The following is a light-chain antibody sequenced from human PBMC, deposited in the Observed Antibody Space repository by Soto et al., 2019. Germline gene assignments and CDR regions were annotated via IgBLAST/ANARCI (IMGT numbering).Light chain of an antibody. J-gene: IGLJ3*02. Sequence: QSALTQPASVSGCPGQSITISCTGSSSDVGTYDLVSWYQHHPGAAPKLMIYEATRRPSGISNRFSGSKSGNTASLTISGLQAEDEADYYCCSFAGSNSWVFGGGTKVTVL. CDR1: SSDVGTYDL. CDR3: CSFAGSNSWV. CDR2: EAT. V-gene: IGLV2-23*01.